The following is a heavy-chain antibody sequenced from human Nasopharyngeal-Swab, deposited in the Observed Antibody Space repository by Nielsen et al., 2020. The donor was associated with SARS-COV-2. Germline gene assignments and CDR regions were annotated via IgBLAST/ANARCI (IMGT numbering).Heavy chain of an antibody. J-gene: IGHJ6*03. CDR3: VKGMPQSGGMDV. CDR1: GFTFSRND. V-gene: IGHV3-13*01. CDR2: IGAAGGT. Sequence: GGSLTLSCAASGFTFSRNDMHWVRLPRGKGLEWVSAIGAAGGTYYPDSVKGRFTISRENAKNSLYLQMNSLRAEDTAIYYCVKGMPQSGGMDVWGKGTTVSVSS. D-gene: IGHD2-2*01.